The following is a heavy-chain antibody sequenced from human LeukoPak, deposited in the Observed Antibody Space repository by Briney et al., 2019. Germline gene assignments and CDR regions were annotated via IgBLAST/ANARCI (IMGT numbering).Heavy chain of an antibody. CDR2: IIPIFGTA. CDR1: GGTFSSYA. D-gene: IGHD2-2*01. J-gene: IGHJ5*02. CDR3: ARDRYCSSTSCYGNWFDP. Sequence: SVKVSCKASGGTFSSYAISWVRQAPGQGFEWMGGIIPIFGTANYAQKFQGRVTITADESTSTAYMELSSLRSEDTAVYYCARDRYCSSTSCYGNWFDPWGQGTLVTVSS. V-gene: IGHV1-69*13.